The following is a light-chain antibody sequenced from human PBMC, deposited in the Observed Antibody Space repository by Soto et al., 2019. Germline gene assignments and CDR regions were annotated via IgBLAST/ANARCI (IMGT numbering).Light chain of an antibody. CDR2: GAS. V-gene: IGKV3-20*01. Sequence: EVVLTQFPGTLSLSPGEGATLSCRASQTITGTYLAWYQQKPGQAPRLLIHGASTRATGIPDRFSGGGTGTDFNLNISRVEPEDFAMYYCQQYGRSKRWTFGQGTKVEVK. CDR3: QQYGRSKRWT. J-gene: IGKJ1*01. CDR1: QTITGTY.